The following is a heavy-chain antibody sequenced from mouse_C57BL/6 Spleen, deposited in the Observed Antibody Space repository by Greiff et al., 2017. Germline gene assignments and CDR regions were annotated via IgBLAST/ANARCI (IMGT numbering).Heavy chain of an antibody. D-gene: IGHD1-2*01. CDR2: ISYDGSN. V-gene: IGHV3-6*01. CDR3: ARRGPDGAY. J-gene: IGHJ3*01. CDR1: GYSITSGYY. Sequence: ESGPGLVKPSQSLSLTCSVTGYSITSGYYWNWIRQFPGNKLEWMGYISYDGSNNYNPSLKNRISITRDTSKNQFFLKLNSVTTEDTATYYCARRGPDGAYWGQGTLVTVSA.